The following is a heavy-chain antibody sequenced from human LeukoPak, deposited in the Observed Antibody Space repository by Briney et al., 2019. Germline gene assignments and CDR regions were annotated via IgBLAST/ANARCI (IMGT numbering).Heavy chain of an antibody. J-gene: IGHJ4*02. D-gene: IGHD6-13*01. Sequence: ASVKVSCKASGYTFTGYYMHWVRPAPGQGLEWMGWINPNSGGTNYAQKFQGRVTMTRDTSISTAYMELSRLRSDDTAVYYCARGDTSGYSSSWCLGYWGQGTLVTVSS. CDR3: ARGDTSGYSSSWCLGY. V-gene: IGHV1-2*02. CDR1: GYTFTGYY. CDR2: INPNSGGT.